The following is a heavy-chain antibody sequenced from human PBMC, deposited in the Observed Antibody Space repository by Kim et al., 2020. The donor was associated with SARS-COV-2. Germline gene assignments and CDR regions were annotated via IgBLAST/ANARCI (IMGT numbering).Heavy chain of an antibody. J-gene: IGHJ4*02. CDR3: TKAPDVSCIGASCYPFDY. Sequence: GGSLRLSCAASGFVFSNYAMTWVRQTPGGGLESVSVIAANGDTYYPDSVKGRFTIFRDNSKNTLWLQMNSLRAEDTAIYYCTKAPDVSCIGASCYPFDYWGQGTLVTVSS. V-gene: IGHV3-23*01. CDR2: IAANGDT. D-gene: IGHD2-2*01. CDR1: GFVFSNYA.